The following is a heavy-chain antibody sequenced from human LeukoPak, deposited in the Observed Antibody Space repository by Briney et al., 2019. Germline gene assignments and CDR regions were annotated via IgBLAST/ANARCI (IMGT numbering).Heavy chain of an antibody. V-gene: IGHV3-7*01. Sequence: GGSLRLSCAASGFIFTNYFMSWVRQAPGKGLEWVASIKHDGSEKYYVDSVRGRFTITRDNTMNSLYLQMSSLRAEDTAVYYCATDRGWRTSGYYLYYFEYWGQGTLVTYSS. CDR1: GFIFTNYF. D-gene: IGHD3-3*01. CDR2: IKHDGSEK. CDR3: ATDRGWRTSGYYLYYFEY. J-gene: IGHJ4*02.